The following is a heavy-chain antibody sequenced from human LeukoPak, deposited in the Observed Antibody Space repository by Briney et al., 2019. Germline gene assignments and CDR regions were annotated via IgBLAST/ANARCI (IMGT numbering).Heavy chain of an antibody. D-gene: IGHD3-22*01. Sequence: ASVKVSCKASGYTFTGYYMHWVRQAPGQGLEWMGWINPNSGGTNYAQKFQGRVTMTRDTSISTAYMELSRLRSDDTAVYYCARAGYYYDSSGYYLIPFDYWGQGTLVTVSS. CDR3: ARAGYYYDSSGYYLIPFDY. J-gene: IGHJ4*02. CDR2: INPNSGGT. CDR1: GYTFTGYY. V-gene: IGHV1-2*02.